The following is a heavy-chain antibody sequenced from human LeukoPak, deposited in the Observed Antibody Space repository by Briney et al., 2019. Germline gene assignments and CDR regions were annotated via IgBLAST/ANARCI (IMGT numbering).Heavy chain of an antibody. CDR3: ANQLRFLEWLPGD. J-gene: IGHJ4*02. V-gene: IGHV1-69*05. CDR1: GGTFSSYA. CDR2: IIPIFGTA. Sequence: ASVKVSCKASGGTFSSYAINWVRQAPGQGLEWMGGIIPIFGTANYAQKFQGRVTITTDESTSTAYMELSSLRSEDTAVYYCANQLRFLEWLPGDWGQGTLVTVSS. D-gene: IGHD3-3*01.